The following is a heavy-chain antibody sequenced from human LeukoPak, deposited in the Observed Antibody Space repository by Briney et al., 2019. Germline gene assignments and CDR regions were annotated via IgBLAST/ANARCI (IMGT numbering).Heavy chain of an antibody. Sequence: PSETLSLTCAVYGGSFNDYYWSWIRQPPGKGLEWIGEIYHSGSTNYNPSLKSRVTISVDKSKNQFSLKLSSVTAADTAVYYCARRDSSGYYFKDMDYWGQGTLVTVSS. CDR1: GGSFNDYY. J-gene: IGHJ4*02. CDR2: IYHSGST. D-gene: IGHD3-22*01. V-gene: IGHV4-34*01. CDR3: ARRDSSGYYFKDMDY.